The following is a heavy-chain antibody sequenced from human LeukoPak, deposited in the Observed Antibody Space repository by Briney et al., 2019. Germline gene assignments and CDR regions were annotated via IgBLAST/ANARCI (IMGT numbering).Heavy chain of an antibody. Sequence: SETLSLTCTVSGGSISSSGYYWGWIRQPPGKGLEWIASIYYSGSTYYNPSLKSRVTISVDTSKNQLSLKLSSLTAANTAEYYCARHEYSGSYYGLSWFDPWGQGTLVTVSS. CDR3: ARHEYSGSYYGLSWFDP. V-gene: IGHV4-39*01. D-gene: IGHD1-26*01. J-gene: IGHJ5*02. CDR1: GGSISSSGYY. CDR2: IYYSGST.